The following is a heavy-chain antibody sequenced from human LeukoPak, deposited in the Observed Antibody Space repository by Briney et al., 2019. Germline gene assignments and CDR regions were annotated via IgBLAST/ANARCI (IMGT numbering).Heavy chain of an antibody. D-gene: IGHD4-23*01. CDR3: VRDDYGDKNAFDI. J-gene: IGHJ3*02. CDR1: GGSISSYY. Sequence: SETLSLTCTVSGGSISSYYWSWIRQPPGEGLEWIGHIYESGSTYYNPSLKSRVTMSVDRSKNQFFLDLSSVTAADTAVYYCVRDDYGDKNAFDIWGQGTMVTVSS. V-gene: IGHV4-59*12. CDR2: IYESGST.